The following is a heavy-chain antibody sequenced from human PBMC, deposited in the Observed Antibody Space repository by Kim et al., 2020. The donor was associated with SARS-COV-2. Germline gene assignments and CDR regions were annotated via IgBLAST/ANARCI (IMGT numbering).Heavy chain of an antibody. J-gene: IGHJ6*03. V-gene: IGHV3-33*01. CDR3: ARDPQGGIAAREGMDV. CDR1: GFTFSSYG. CDR2: IWYDGSNK. D-gene: IGHD6-6*01. Sequence: GGSLRLSCAASGFTFSSYGMHWVRQAPGKGLEWVAVIWYDGSNKYYADSVKGRFTISRDNSKNTLYLQMNSLRAEDTAVYYCARDPQGGIAAREGMDVWGKGTTVTVSS.